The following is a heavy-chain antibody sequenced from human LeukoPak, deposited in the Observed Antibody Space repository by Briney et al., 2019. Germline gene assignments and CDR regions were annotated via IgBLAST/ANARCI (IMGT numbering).Heavy chain of an antibody. CDR3: AREVSNEYYFDY. V-gene: IGHV3-30-3*01. Sequence: GGSLRLSCAASGFTFSSYAMHGVRQAPGKGLEWVAVISYDGSNKYYADSVKGRFTISRDNSKNTLYLQMNSLRAEDTAVYYCAREVSNEYYFDYWGQGTLVTVSS. CDR2: ISYDGSNK. CDR1: GFTFSSYA. D-gene: IGHD1-1*01. J-gene: IGHJ4*02.